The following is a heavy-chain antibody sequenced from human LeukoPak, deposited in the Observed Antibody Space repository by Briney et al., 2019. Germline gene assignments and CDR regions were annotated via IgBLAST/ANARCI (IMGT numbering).Heavy chain of an antibody. CDR1: GDSISSYS. V-gene: IGHV4-59*08. Sequence: SETLSLTCTVSGDSISSYSWSWIRQPPGKGLEWIGYISSSGSTNYSPSLKSRVTISVDTSKNQFSLRLTSVTAADTAVYYCARQTGSGLFILPGGQGTLVTVSS. CDR2: ISSSGST. CDR3: ARQTGSGLFILP. J-gene: IGHJ4*02. D-gene: IGHD3/OR15-3a*01.